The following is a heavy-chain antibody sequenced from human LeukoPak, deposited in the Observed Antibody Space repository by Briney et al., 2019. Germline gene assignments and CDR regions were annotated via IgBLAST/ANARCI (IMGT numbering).Heavy chain of an antibody. V-gene: IGHV3-30*04. D-gene: IGHD6-13*01. CDR3: ARGAAAPPYYFDY. CDR2: ISYDGSNK. Sequence: GGSLRLSCAASGFTFSSYAMHWVRQAPGKGLEWVAVISYDGSNKYYADSVKGRFTISRDNSKNTLYLQMNSLRAEDTAVYYCARGAAAPPYYFDYWGQGTLVTVSS. J-gene: IGHJ4*02. CDR1: GFTFSSYA.